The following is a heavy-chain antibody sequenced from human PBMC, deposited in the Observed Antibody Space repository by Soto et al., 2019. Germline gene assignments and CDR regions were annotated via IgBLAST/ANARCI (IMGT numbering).Heavy chain of an antibody. CDR3: ARMKVDSYQFYYAMDV. J-gene: IGHJ6*02. D-gene: IGHD3-9*01. CDR1: GFSLTTGKMG. V-gene: IGHV2-26*01. Sequence: QVTLKESGPALVKPTEPLTLTCTVSGFSLTTGKMGVSLIRQPPGKALEWLAHIFSDNERSYSTSLQGRLTISKDTSGSQVVLSMTNVDPVDTATYYCARMKVDSYQFYYAMDVWGQGTTVTVSS. CDR2: IFSDNER.